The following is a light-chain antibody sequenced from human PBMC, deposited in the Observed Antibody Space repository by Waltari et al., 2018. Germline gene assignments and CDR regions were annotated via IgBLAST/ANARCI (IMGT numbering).Light chain of an antibody. J-gene: IGLJ2*01. CDR2: GDT. CDR3: CSYAGSTASIL. Sequence: QSALTQPASVSGSPGQSITISCTGTSSDVGSHNLVSWYQHPPGKAPKLMIYGDTTRPSGVSNRFASSKSGNTASLTISGLQAEDEADYYCCSYAGSTASILLGGGTKLTVL. V-gene: IGLV2-23*01. CDR1: SSDVGSHNL.